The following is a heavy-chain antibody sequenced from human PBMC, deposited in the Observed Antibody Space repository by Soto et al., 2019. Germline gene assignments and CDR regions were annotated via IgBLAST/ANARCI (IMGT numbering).Heavy chain of an antibody. CDR1: GFTFSSYG. D-gene: IGHD6-19*01. CDR2: ISYDGSNK. CDR3: AKDHGWRIAVPGPDY. V-gene: IGHV3-30*18. J-gene: IGHJ4*02. Sequence: GGSLRLSCAASGFTFSSYGMHWVRQAPGKGLEWVAVISYDGSNKYYADSVKGRFTISRDNSKNTLYLQMNSLRAEDTAVYYCAKDHGWRIAVPGPDYWGQGTLVTVSS.